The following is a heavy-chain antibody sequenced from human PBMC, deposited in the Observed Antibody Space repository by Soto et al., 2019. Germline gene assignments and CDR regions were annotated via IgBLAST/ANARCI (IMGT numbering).Heavy chain of an antibody. Sequence: QVQLVQSGAEVKKPGASVKVSCRTSGYTFTHYCIHWVRQAPGQGLEWLGIINPASGSTNYAQDFQGRVTLTIDTSTTTVYMELSGLRAEDTAIFYCARDLAAGDHWGQGTLVTVSS. V-gene: IGHV1-46*01. D-gene: IGHD6-13*01. CDR1: GYTFTHYC. J-gene: IGHJ4*02. CDR2: INPASGST. CDR3: ARDLAAGDH.